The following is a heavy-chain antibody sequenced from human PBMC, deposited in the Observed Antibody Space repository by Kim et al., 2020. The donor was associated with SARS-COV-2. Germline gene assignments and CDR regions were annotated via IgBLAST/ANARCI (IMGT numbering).Heavy chain of an antibody. CDR3: AKDFRYSSSLYYFDY. J-gene: IGHJ4*02. Sequence: DSVKGRFTISRDNSKNTLYLQMNSLRAEDTAVYYCAKDFRYSSSLYYFDYWGQGTLVTVSS. V-gene: IGHV3-23*01. D-gene: IGHD6-13*01.